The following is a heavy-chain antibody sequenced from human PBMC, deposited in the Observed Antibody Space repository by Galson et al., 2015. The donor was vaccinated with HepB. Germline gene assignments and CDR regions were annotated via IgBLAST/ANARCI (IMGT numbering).Heavy chain of an antibody. CDR1: GYTFTSYA. J-gene: IGHJ2*01. V-gene: IGHV7-4-1*02. CDR2: INTNTGNP. CDR3: ARSVAGFWYFDL. Sequence: SVKVSCKASGYTFTSYAMNWLRQAPGQGLEWMGLINTNTGNPTYDQGFTGRFVFSLDTSARTAYLQINSLKAEDTAMYYCARSVAGFWYFDLWGRGTLVTVSS. D-gene: IGHD6-19*01.